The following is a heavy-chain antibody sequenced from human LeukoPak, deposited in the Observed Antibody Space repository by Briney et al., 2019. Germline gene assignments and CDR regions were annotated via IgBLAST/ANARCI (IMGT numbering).Heavy chain of an antibody. D-gene: IGHD3-10*01. CDR3: ARDHGSGSYYGVYWFDP. J-gene: IGHJ5*02. Sequence: ASVQVSCKASGGTFSSYAISWVRQAPGQGLEWMGGIIPIFGTANYAQKFQGRVTITADESTSTAYMELSSLRSEDTAVYYCARDHGSGSYYGVYWFDPWGQGTLVTVSS. CDR1: GGTFSSYA. V-gene: IGHV1-69*13. CDR2: IIPIFGTA.